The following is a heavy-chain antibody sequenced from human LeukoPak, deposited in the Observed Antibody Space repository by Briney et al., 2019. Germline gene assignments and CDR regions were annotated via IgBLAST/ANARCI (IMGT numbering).Heavy chain of an antibody. CDR3: ARDITGTSVGDWYFDL. Sequence: GASVKVSCKASGYTFTGYYMHWVRQAPGQGLEWMGWINPNSGGTNYAQKFQGRVTMTRDTPISTAYMELSRLRSDDTAVYYCARDITGTSVGDWYFDLWGRGTLVTVSS. CDR1: GYTFTGYY. D-gene: IGHD1-20*01. V-gene: IGHV1-2*02. CDR2: INPNSGGT. J-gene: IGHJ2*01.